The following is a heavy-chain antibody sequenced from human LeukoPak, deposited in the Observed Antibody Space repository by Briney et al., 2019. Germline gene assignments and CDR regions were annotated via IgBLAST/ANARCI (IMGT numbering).Heavy chain of an antibody. D-gene: IGHD2-15*01. Sequence: SETLSLTCTVSGGSISSYYWSWIRQPPGKGLEWIGYIYYSGSTNYNPYLKSRVTISVDTSKNQFSLKLSSVTAADTAVYYCARFPGSAEYRHYYYMDVWGKGTTVTVSS. CDR2: IYYSGST. CDR1: GGSISSYY. V-gene: IGHV4-59*01. J-gene: IGHJ6*03. CDR3: ARFPGSAEYRHYYYMDV.